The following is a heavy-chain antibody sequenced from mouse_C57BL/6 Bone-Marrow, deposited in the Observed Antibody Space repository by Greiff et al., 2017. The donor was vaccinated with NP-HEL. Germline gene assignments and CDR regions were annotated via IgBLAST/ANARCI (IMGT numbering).Heavy chain of an antibody. Sequence: QVQLHQSGAELVRPGASVKLSCKASGYTFTDYYINWVKQRPGQGLEWIARIYPGSGNTYYNEKFKGKATLTAEKSSSTAYMQLSSLTSEDSAVYFCARSMLLSYAMDYWGQGTSVTVSS. CDR2: IYPGSGNT. D-gene: IGHD2-12*01. V-gene: IGHV1-76*01. CDR1: GYTFTDYY. J-gene: IGHJ4*01. CDR3: ARSMLLSYAMDY.